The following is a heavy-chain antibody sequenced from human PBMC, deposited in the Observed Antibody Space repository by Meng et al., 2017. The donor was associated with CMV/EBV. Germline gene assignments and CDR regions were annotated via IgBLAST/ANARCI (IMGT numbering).Heavy chain of an antibody. V-gene: IGHV2-5*02. CDR2: IYWDDDK. CDR1: GFSLSTSGVG. Sequence: ITFKESCPTLVKPTHTLTRTCTFSGFSLSTSGVGVGWTRQPPGKALEWLALIYWDDDKRYSPSLKSRLTIPKDTSKNQVVLTMTNMDPVDTATYYCARIAAAGRFDYWGQGTLVTVSS. D-gene: IGHD6-13*01. CDR3: ARIAAAGRFDY. J-gene: IGHJ4*02.